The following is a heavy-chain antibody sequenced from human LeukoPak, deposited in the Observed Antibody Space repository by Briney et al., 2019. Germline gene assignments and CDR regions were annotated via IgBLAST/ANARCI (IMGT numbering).Heavy chain of an antibody. CDR3: AELGITMIGGV. CDR2: ISSSSSTI. Sequence: GGTLRLSCAASGFTFSSYSMNWVRQAPGKGLEWVTYISSSSSTIYYADSVKGRFTISRDNAKNSLYLQMNSLRAEDTAVYYCAELGITMIGGVWGKGTTVTISS. J-gene: IGHJ6*04. D-gene: IGHD3-10*02. CDR1: GFTFSSYS. V-gene: IGHV3-48*04.